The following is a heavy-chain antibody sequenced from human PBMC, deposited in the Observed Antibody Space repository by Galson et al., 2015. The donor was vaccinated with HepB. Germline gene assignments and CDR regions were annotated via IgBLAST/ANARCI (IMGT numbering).Heavy chain of an antibody. CDR2: MSYDGSNK. CDR1: GFTFGSYA. CDR3: ARDSRRYCSTTSCYKFDY. Sequence: SLRLSCAASGFTFGSYAMHWVRQAPGKGLEWVAVMSYDGSNKYYADSVKGRFTISRDNSKNTLYLQMNRLRAEDSAWYYCARDSRRYCSTTSCYKFDYWGQGTLVTVSS. D-gene: IGHD2-2*02. J-gene: IGHJ4*02. V-gene: IGHV3-30-3*01.